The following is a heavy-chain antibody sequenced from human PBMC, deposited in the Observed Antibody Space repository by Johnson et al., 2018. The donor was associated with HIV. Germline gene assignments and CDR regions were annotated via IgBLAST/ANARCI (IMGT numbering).Heavy chain of an antibody. D-gene: IGHD3-9*01. J-gene: IGHJ3*02. Sequence: VQLVESGGGLVKPGGSLRLSCAASGFTFSNYGMHWVRQAPGKGLVWVSRISSDGSSTRYADSVKGRFTISRDNSKNTLYLQMNSLRAEDTAVYYCAPLMDAFDIWGQGTMVTVSS. CDR1: GFTFSNYG. CDR3: APLMDAFDI. V-gene: IGHV3-74*02. CDR2: ISSDGSST.